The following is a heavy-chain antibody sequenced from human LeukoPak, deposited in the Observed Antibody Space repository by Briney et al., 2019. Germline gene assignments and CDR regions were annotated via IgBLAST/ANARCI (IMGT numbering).Heavy chain of an antibody. J-gene: IGHJ3*02. CDR1: GFTFSSYW. V-gene: IGHV3-7*03. Sequence: GGSLRLSCAASGFTFSSYWMSWVRQAPGKGLEWVANIKQDGSEKYYVDSVKGRFTISRDNAKNTLYLQMNSLRAEDTAVYYCASPGGESGYSSSWFDAFDIWGQGTMVTVSS. D-gene: IGHD6-13*01. CDR3: ASPGGESGYSSSWFDAFDI. CDR2: IKQDGSEK.